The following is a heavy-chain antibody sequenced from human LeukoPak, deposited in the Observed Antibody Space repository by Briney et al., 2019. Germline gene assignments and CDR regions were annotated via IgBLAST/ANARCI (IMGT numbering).Heavy chain of an antibody. CDR1: GFTFSNAW. V-gene: IGHV3-21*01. D-gene: IGHD3-9*01. CDR3: ARGGRSTYFDWSPDY. J-gene: IGHJ4*02. Sequence: PGGSLRLSCAASGFTFSNAWMSWVRQAPGKRLEWVSSISSSSSYIYYADSVKGRFTISRDNARNSLYLQMNSLRAEDTAVYYCARGGRSTYFDWSPDYWGQGTLVTVSS. CDR2: ISSSSSYI.